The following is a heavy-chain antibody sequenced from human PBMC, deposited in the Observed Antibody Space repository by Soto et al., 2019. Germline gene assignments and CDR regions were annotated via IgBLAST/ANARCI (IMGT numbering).Heavy chain of an antibody. J-gene: IGHJ4*02. D-gene: IGHD3-22*01. CDR3: AKESHDSSGYYYDG. Sequence: QVQLVESGGGVVQPGRSLRLSCAASGFTFSSYGMHWVRQAPGTGLEWVAVISYDGSNKYYADSVKGRFTISRDNSKNTLYLHMNSLRAEDTAVYYCAKESHDSSGYYYDGWGQGTLVTVSS. V-gene: IGHV3-30*18. CDR2: ISYDGSNK. CDR1: GFTFSSYG.